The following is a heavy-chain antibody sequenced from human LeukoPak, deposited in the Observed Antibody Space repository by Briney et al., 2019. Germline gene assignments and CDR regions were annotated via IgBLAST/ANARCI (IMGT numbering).Heavy chain of an antibody. J-gene: IGHJ2*01. D-gene: IGHD3-10*01. Sequence: GGSLRLSCAASGFTFSSYSMNWVRQAPGKGLEWVSSISSSSSYIYYADSVKGRFTISRDNAKNSLYLQMNSLRAEDTAVYYCARGSPNTMVRGYFDLWGRGTLVTVSS. CDR1: GFTFSSYS. CDR3: ARGSPNTMVRGYFDL. CDR2: ISSSSSYI. V-gene: IGHV3-21*04.